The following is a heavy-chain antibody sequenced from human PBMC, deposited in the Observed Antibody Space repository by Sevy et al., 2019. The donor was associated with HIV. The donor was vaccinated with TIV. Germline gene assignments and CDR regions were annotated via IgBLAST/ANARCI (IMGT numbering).Heavy chain of an antibody. CDR2: INPNNGGT. V-gene: IGHV1-2*02. CDR3: ARLTTMPTSDDYGMDV. CDR1: RYTFTDYY. D-gene: IGHD4-17*01. J-gene: IGHJ6*02. Sequence: ASVKVSCKAARYTFTDYYVHWVRQGPGQGLEWMGWINPNNGGTKYAQRFQGRDTMTRDTSINTAYMELGSLTSDDTAVYYCARLTTMPTSDDYGMDVWGQRTTVTVSS.